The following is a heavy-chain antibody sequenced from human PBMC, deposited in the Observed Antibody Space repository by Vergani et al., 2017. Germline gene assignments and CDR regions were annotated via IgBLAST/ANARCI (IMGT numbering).Heavy chain of an antibody. CDR2: ISYDGSNK. Sequence: QVQLVESGGGVVQPGRSLRLSCAASGFTFSSYAMHWVRQAPGKGLEWVAVISYDGSNKYYADSVKGRFTISRDKSKNTLYLQMNSLRAEDTAVYYCARDGIEFTRGYFDYWGQGTLVTVSS. D-gene: IGHD1-14*01. V-gene: IGHV3-30*01. CDR3: ARDGIEFTRGYFDY. CDR1: GFTFSSYA. J-gene: IGHJ4*02.